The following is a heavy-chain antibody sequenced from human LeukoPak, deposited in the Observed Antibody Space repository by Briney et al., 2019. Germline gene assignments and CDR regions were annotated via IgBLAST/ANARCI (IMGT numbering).Heavy chain of an antibody. J-gene: IGHJ4*02. CDR2: ISYDGSNK. V-gene: IGHV3-30*18. CDR3: AKDRTGDYFDY. CDR1: GFTFSSYG. D-gene: IGHD1-1*01. Sequence: GRSLRLSCAASGFTFSSYGMHWVRQAPGKGLEWVAVISYDGSNKYYADSVKCRFTISRDNSKNTLYLQMNSLRAEDTAVYYCAKDRTGDYFDYWGQGTLVTVSS.